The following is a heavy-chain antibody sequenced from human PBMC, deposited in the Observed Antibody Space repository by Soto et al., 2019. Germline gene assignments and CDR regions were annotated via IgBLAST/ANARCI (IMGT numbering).Heavy chain of an antibody. Sequence: GGSLRLSCAASGFTFSKYAMTWARQTPGKGLEWVSAISSNGAGTYYVDSVKRRFTVSRDNSKNTLYLQMHSLRAEDTAVYYCAKDRVPNDSSDYYSILTDSWGQGTVVTVSS. V-gene: IGHV3-23*01. D-gene: IGHD3-22*01. J-gene: IGHJ4*02. CDR1: GFTFSKYA. CDR2: ISSNGAGT. CDR3: AKDRVPNDSSDYYSILTDS.